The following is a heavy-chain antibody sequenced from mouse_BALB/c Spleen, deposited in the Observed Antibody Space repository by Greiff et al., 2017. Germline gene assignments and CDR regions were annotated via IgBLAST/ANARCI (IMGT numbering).Heavy chain of an antibody. CDR3: ARGEGLLRVFDY. Sequence: VQLMESGPGLVKPGASLKISCKASGYTFTGYYIHWVKQTPGKGLEWIGWIYPGDGSTKYNEKFKGKITLTADKSSSTAYMLLSSLTSEDSAIYYCARGEGLLRVFDYWGQGTTLTVSA. V-gene: IGHV1S56*01. D-gene: IGHD1-1*01. J-gene: IGHJ2*01. CDR2: IYPGDGST. CDR1: GYTFTGYY.